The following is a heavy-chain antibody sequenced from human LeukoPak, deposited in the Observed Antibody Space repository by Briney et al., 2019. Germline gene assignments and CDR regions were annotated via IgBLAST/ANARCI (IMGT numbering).Heavy chain of an antibody. V-gene: IGHV1-18*01. CDR2: VSGYTGNT. CDR1: VYTFTTYG. CDR3: ARGEVSASLYYFDF. Sequence: ASVTVSSTPSVYTFTTYGVSWVRHAPGQGLERMGWVSGYTGNTNYAERFQGRVTMTTDTSTSTVYMELTSLRSDDTAVYYCARGEVSASLYYFDFWGQGTLVTVS. J-gene: IGHJ4*02. D-gene: IGHD5/OR15-5a*01.